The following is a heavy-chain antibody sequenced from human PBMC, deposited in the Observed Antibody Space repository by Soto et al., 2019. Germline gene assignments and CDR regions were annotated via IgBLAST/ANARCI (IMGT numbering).Heavy chain of an antibody. Sequence: GESLKISCATSGFTFSSYWMHWVRQAPGKGLVLVSRINSDGSSTSYADSVKGRFTISRDNSKNTLSLQMNSLRADDMAVYSSSNGGPSYCEEEKAFDTCGSVSMFTVPS. CDR3: SNGGPSYCEEEKAFDT. V-gene: IGHV3-74*01. CDR2: INSDGSST. CDR1: GFTFSSYW. D-gene: IGHD2-21*01. J-gene: IGHJ3*02.